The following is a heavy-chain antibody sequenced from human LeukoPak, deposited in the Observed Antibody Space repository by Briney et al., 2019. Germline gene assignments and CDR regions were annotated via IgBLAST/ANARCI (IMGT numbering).Heavy chain of an antibody. D-gene: IGHD1-7*01. V-gene: IGHV3-7*01. CDR3: ATSRTFDY. Sequence: GGSLRLSCVASGFTLSTYWLSWVRQAPGRGLEWVANIKQDGSEKYYVDSVKGRFTISRDNAKNSLYLQTNSLRAEDTAVYYCATSRTFDYWGRGTLVTVSS. J-gene: IGHJ4*02. CDR1: GFTLSTYW. CDR2: IKQDGSEK.